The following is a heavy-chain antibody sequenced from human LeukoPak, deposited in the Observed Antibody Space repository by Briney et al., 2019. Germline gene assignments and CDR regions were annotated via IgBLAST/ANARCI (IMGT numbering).Heavy chain of an antibody. V-gene: IGHV4-34*01. CDR2: IHHSGSS. CDR3: ARVNSLAVAGIRWPGGWFDP. CDR1: GGSFSGYY. Sequence: SETLSLTCAVYGGSFSGYYWSWIRQSPGKGLEWIGEIHHSGSSDYNPSLKSRVTISVDTSKNQFSLKLSSVTAADTAVYYCARVNSLAVAGIRWPGGWFDPWGQGTLVTVSS. D-gene: IGHD6-19*01. J-gene: IGHJ5*02.